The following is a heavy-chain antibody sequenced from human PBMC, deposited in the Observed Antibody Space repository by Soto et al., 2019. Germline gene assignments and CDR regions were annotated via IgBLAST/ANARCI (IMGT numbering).Heavy chain of an antibody. CDR3: ARKDKSGYFNWFDP. V-gene: IGHV5-51*01. CDR1: GYRFTSYW. Sequence: GESLRISFRTSGYRFTSYWIALVRQMPGKGLEWMVIIFPSDSDTRYSPSFQGQVTISADRSTSTVFIQWASLKASDTAVYFCARKDKSGYFNWFDPWGQGTLVTVSS. CDR2: IFPSDSDT. D-gene: IGHD3-22*01. J-gene: IGHJ5*02.